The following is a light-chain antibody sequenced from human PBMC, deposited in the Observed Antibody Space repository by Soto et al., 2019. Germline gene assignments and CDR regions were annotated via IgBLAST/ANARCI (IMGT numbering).Light chain of an antibody. CDR3: QQRTNWPVT. V-gene: IGKV3-11*01. CDR2: DAI. J-gene: IGKJ3*01. Sequence: EIVLTQSPATLSLSPGERATLSCRASQSVGSYLAWYQHKPGQAPRLLIYDAINRATGTPARFSGSGSGTDFTLTISSLEPEDFAVYYCQQRTNWPVTFGPGTKVDI. CDR1: QSVGSY.